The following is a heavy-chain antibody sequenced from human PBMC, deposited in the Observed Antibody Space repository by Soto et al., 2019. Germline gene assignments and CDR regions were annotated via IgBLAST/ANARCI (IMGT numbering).Heavy chain of an antibody. CDR1: GGSISSSNW. CDR3: ARIAVAGTRFDS. CDR2: IYHSGST. V-gene: IGHV4-4*02. D-gene: IGHD6-19*01. Sequence: QVQLQESGPGLVKPSGTLSLTCAVSGGSISSSNWWSWVRQPPGKGLEWIGEIYHSGSTNYNPSLKSRVTTSVDKSTNQFPLKLSSVTAADTAVYYCARIAVAGTRFDSWGQGTLVTVSS. J-gene: IGHJ4*02.